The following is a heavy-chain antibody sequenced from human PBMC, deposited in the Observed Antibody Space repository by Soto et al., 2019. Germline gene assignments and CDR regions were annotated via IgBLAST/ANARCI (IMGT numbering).Heavy chain of an antibody. Sequence: QVQLVQSGAEVKKPGASVKVSCKASGYTFTGYYMHWVRQAPGQGLEWMGWINPNSGGTNYAQKFQGWVTMTRDTSSSTAYMELSRLRSDDTAVYYCARDSDCSSTSCRESAGNYYYYYGMDVWGQGTTVTVSS. CDR1: GYTFTGYY. CDR2: INPNSGGT. D-gene: IGHD2-2*01. V-gene: IGHV1-2*04. CDR3: ARDSDCSSTSCRESAGNYYYYYGMDV. J-gene: IGHJ6*02.